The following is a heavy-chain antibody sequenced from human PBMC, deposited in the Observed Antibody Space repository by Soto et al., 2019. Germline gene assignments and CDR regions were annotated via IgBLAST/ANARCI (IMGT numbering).Heavy chain of an antibody. CDR3: ARSYPAYSSNPFDY. CDR2: IRQDGSEK. D-gene: IGHD1-26*01. Sequence: EVQLVESGGGLVQPGGSLRVSCAVYGFTFSSCWMSWVRQAPGKGLEWVANIRQDGSEKYYVDSVKGRFTISRDNAKNSLFLQMTSLRAEDTAVYYCARSYPAYSSNPFDYWGQGTLVTVPS. CDR1: GFTFSSCW. J-gene: IGHJ4*02. V-gene: IGHV3-7*01.